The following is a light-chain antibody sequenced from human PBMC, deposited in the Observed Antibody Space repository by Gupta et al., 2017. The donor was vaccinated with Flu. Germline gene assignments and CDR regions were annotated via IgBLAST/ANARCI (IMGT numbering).Light chain of an antibody. Sequence: QSAPTPPRSVSGSPGQSVTISCPGSSNDVGGSNRVSWYQQRPGKAPKLILYDVTERPAGVPDRFSGSKSGNTASLTISGLQADDEADYYCSSHAGRVTWVFGTGTTVTVL. CDR2: DVT. CDR3: SSHAGRVTWV. V-gene: IGLV2-11*01. J-gene: IGLJ1*01. CDR1: SNDVGGSNR.